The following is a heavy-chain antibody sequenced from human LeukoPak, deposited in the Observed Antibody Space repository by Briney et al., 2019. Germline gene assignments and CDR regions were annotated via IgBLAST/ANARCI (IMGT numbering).Heavy chain of an antibody. CDR2: IISSSSDI. D-gene: IGHD3-10*01. Sequence: GGSLRLSYAPSGLSFSIYSMNWVRQAPGRGLEWVSYIISSSSDIYYADSVKGRVTISRDNAKNSLYLQMNSLRVEDTALYFCARLGAGLNFYYFDLWGQGSLVTVSS. J-gene: IGHJ4*02. CDR1: GLSFSIYS. V-gene: IGHV3-48*01. CDR3: ARLGAGLNFYYFDL.